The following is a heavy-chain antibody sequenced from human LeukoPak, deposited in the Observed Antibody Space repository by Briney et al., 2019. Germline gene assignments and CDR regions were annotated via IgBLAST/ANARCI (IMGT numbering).Heavy chain of an antibody. D-gene: IGHD3-10*01. CDR2: ISSSSSYI. CDR1: GFTFSSYS. Sequence: PGGSLRLSCAAPGFTFSSYSMNWVRQAPGKGLEWVSSISSSSSYIYYADSVKGRFTISRDNAKNSLYLQMNSLRAEDTAVYYCARDVLLWFGEFDYWGQGTLVTVSS. CDR3: ARDVLLWFGEFDY. V-gene: IGHV3-21*01. J-gene: IGHJ4*02.